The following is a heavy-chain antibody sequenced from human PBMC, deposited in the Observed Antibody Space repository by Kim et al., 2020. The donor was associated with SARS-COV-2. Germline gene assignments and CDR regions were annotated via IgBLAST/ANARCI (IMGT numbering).Heavy chain of an antibody. CDR1: GFTFSSYW. CDR2: IKQDGSEK. CDR3: ARSGAKERPEAYGMDV. J-gene: IGHJ6*02. V-gene: IGHV3-7*01. D-gene: IGHD1-1*01. Sequence: GGSLRLSCAASGFTFSSYWMSWVRQAPGKGLEWVANIKQDGSEKYYVDSVKGRFTISRDNAKNSLYLQMNSLRAEDTAVYYCARSGAKERPEAYGMDVWGQGTTVTVSS.